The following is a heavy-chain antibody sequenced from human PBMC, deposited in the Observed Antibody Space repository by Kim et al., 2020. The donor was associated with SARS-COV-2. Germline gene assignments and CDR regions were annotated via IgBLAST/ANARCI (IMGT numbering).Heavy chain of an antibody. D-gene: IGHD3-16*02. J-gene: IGHJ4*02. V-gene: IGHV4-4*07. CDR2: IYTSGRT. Sequence: SETLSLTCTVSGDSLSSDYWSWNRQPAGKGLEWIGRIYTSGRTNYNPSLQSRVTMSVEMSKNQFSLKLSSVTAADTAVYYCASALGHWGQETLVTVSS. CDR1: GDSLSSDY. CDR3: ASALGH.